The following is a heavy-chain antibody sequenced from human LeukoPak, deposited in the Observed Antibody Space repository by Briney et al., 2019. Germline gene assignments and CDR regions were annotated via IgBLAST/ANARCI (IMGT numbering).Heavy chain of an antibody. V-gene: IGHV1-18*01. CDR1: GYIFTSYG. CDR2: ISTYNGNT. Sequence: ASMKVSCKASGYIFTSYGISWVRQAPGQGLEWMGWISTYNGNTNYAQKLQGRVTMTTDTSTSTAYMELRSLRSDDTAVYYCARNIRKDDGFDIWGQGTMATVSS. J-gene: IGHJ3*02. D-gene: IGHD1/OR15-1a*01. CDR3: ARNIRKDDGFDI.